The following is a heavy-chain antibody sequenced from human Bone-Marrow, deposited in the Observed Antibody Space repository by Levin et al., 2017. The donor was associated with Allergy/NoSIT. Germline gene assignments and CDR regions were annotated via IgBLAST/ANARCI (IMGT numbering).Heavy chain of an antibody. CDR3: AKRDSSSWRDFDY. D-gene: IGHD6-13*01. Sequence: LSLTCAASGFTFSSYAMSWVRQAPGKGLEWVSAISSSGTTTYYADSVKGRFTISRDNSKNTLYLQMNSLRAEDTAVYYCAKRDSSSWRDFDYWGQGTLVTVSS. J-gene: IGHJ4*02. V-gene: IGHV3-23*01. CDR2: ISSSGTTT. CDR1: GFTFSSYA.